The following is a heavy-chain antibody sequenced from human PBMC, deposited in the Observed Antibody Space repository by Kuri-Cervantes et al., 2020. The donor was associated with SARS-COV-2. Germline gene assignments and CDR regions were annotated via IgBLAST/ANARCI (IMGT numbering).Heavy chain of an antibody. D-gene: IGHD5-18*01. V-gene: IGHV1-69*06. J-gene: IGHJ6*02. CDR3: ARGGYSYGYDRNYYYYGMDV. CDR1: GGLFSSYA. CDR2: IIPIFDSP. Sequence: SVKVSCKASGGLFSSYAISWVRQAPGQGLEWMGGIIPIFDSPDFAQKFQGRATVTADKSTSTAYMDLSSLRSEDTAVYYCARGGYSYGYDRNYYYYGMDVWGQGTTVTVSS.